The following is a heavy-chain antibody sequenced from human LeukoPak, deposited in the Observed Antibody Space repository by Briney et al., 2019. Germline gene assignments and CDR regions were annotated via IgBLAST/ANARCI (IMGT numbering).Heavy chain of an antibody. J-gene: IGHJ4*02. CDR3: ARDLDRSTSRTNPLGD. CDR2: LSSAGVTA. CDR1: GFTFSRHG. D-gene: IGHD2-2*01. Sequence: QPGGSLRLSCAASGFTFSRHGMSWVRQAPGKGLEWVSSLSSAGVTAYYADSVKGRFTISRDNAKNSLYLQMNSLRAEDTAVYYCARDLDRSTSRTNPLGDWGQGTLVTVSS. V-gene: IGHV3-23*01.